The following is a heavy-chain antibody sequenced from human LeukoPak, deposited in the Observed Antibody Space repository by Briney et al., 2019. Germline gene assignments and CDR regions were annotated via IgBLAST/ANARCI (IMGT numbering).Heavy chain of an antibody. J-gene: IGHJ3*02. D-gene: IGHD6-6*01. Sequence: PGGSLRLSCTASGFSVRTTYMSWVRQAPGKGLEWVTSISRSSIYIYYADSVKGRFTISRDNAKNSLYLQMNSLRAEDTAVYYCARELVYSSWLDAFDIWGQGTMVTVSS. CDR2: ISRSSIYI. CDR1: GFSVRTTY. V-gene: IGHV3-21*01. CDR3: ARELVYSSWLDAFDI.